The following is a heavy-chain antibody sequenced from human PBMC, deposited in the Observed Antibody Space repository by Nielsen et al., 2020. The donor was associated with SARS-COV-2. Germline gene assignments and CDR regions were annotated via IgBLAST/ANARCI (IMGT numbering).Heavy chain of an antibody. CDR1: GGSVSSGSYY. Sequence: SETLSLTCTVSGGSVSSGSYYWSWIRQPPGKGLEWIGYIYYSGSTNYNPSLKSRVTISVDTSKNQFSLKLSSVTAADTAVYYCARGRDGGIYAYLHHMDVWGEGTAVTVSS. J-gene: IGHJ6*03. V-gene: IGHV4-61*01. D-gene: IGHD5-24*01. CDR2: IYYSGST. CDR3: ARGRDGGIYAYLHHMDV.